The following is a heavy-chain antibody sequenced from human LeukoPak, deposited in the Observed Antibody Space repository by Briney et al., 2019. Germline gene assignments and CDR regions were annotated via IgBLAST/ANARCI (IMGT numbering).Heavy chain of an antibody. J-gene: IGHJ3*02. V-gene: IGHV3-21*01. CDR3: ARTVYTGAFDN. Sequence: PGGSRRLSCAAFGLTFSSYSMNWVRQAPGKGLDWVSSISSSSSYIYYADSVKGRFTISRDNAKNSLYLQMNSLRAEDTAVYYCARTVYTGAFDNWGQGTMVTVSS. CDR1: GLTFSSYS. CDR2: ISSSSSYI. D-gene: IGHD2-8*01.